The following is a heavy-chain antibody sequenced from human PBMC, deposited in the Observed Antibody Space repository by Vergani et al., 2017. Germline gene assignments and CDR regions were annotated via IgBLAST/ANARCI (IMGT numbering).Heavy chain of an antibody. CDR2: IIPIFGTA. V-gene: IGHV1-69*01. CDR1: GGTFSSYA. D-gene: IGHD1-26*01. CDR3: ARDRVGATVLLHHPDLSMDV. Sequence: QVQLVQSGAEVKKPGSSVKVSCKASGGTFSSYAISWVRQAPGQGLEWMGGIIPIFGTANYAQKFKGRVTITADESTSTAYMELSSLRSEDTAVYYCARDRVGATVLLHHPDLSMDVWGQGTTVTVSS. J-gene: IGHJ6*02.